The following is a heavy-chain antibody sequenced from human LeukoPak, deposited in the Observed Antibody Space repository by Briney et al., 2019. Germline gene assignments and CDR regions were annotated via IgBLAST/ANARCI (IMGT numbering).Heavy chain of an antibody. Sequence: GGSLRLSCAASGFTFSSYAMSWVRQAPGKGLEWVSVIYSGGSTYYADSVKGRFTISRDNSKNTLYLQMNSLRAEDTAVYYCAIYDFWSGYNYWGQGTLVTVSS. J-gene: IGHJ4*02. CDR2: IYSGGST. D-gene: IGHD3-3*01. CDR3: AIYDFWSGYNY. V-gene: IGHV3-53*01. CDR1: GFTFSSYA.